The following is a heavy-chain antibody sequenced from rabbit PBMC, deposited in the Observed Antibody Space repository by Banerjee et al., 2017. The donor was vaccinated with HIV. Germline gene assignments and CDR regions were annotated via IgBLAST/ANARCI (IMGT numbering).Heavy chain of an antibody. D-gene: IGHD8-1*01. CDR2: ITYGGSA. CDR3: AGGNFYIGLNL. J-gene: IGHJ4*01. CDR1: GFDFSTYG. Sequence: QEQLVESGGGLVQPGGSLKLSCKASGFDFSTYGVNWVRQAPGKGLEWIGYITYGGSAYYASWAKGRFTISKTSSTTVTLQMTSLTAADTATYFCAGGNFYIGLNLWGPGTLVTVS. V-gene: IGHV1S39*01.